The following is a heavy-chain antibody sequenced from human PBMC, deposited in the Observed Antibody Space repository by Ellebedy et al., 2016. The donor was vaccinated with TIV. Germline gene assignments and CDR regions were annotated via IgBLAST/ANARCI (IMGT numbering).Heavy chain of an antibody. CDR3: ARASYDSSGTVNDY. D-gene: IGHD3-22*01. J-gene: IGHJ4*02. CDR2: INPSSSRT. CDR1: EYTFTSYY. V-gene: IGHV1-46*04. Sequence: ASVKVSCKASEYTFTSYYMHWVRQAPGQGLEWMGIINPSSSRTSYAQKLQGRVTMTRDTSTSTAYMELNSLSSEDTAVYYCARASYDSSGTVNDYWGQGTLVTVSS.